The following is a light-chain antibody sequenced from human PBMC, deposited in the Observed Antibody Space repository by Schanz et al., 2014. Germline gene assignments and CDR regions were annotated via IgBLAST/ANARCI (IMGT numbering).Light chain of an antibody. J-gene: IGLJ2*01. CDR1: SSNIGRNY. Sequence: QSVLTQPPSASGTPGQRVTISCSGSSSNIGRNYVYWYQQLPGTAPKLLIHSNNQRPSGVPDRFSGSKSGTSASLAISGLRSDDEADYYCAAWDDSLNGVVFGGGTKLTVL. CDR2: SNN. CDR3: AAWDDSLNGVV. V-gene: IGLV1-47*02.